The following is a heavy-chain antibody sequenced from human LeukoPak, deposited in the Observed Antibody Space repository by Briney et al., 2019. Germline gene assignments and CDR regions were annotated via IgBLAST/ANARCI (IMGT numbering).Heavy chain of an antibody. V-gene: IGHV4-59*08. CDR2: IYYSGST. CDR1: GFTFSSYW. CDR3: ARRVVRKYFDY. D-gene: IGHD2-2*01. Sequence: PGGSLRLSCAASGFTFSSYWMSWIRQPPGKGLEWIGYIYYSGSTNYNPSLKSRVTISVDTSKNQFSLKLSSVTAADTAVYYCARRVVRKYFDYWGQGTLVTVSS. J-gene: IGHJ4*02.